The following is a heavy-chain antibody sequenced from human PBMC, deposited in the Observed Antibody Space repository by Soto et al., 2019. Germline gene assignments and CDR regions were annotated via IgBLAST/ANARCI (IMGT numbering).Heavy chain of an antibody. CDR3: ARDLRMRSEWELLHPFDY. D-gene: IGHD1-26*01. V-gene: IGHV1-18*04. J-gene: IGHJ4*02. Sequence: ASVKVSCKASGYTFTSYGISWVRQAPGQGLEWMGWISAYNGNTNYAQKLQGRVTMTTDTSTSTAYMELRSLRSDDTAVYYCARDLRMRSEWELLHPFDYWGQGTLVTV. CDR1: GYTFTSYG. CDR2: ISAYNGNT.